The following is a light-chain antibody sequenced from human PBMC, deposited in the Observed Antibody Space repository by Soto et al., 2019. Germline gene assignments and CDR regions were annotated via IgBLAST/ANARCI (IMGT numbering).Light chain of an antibody. CDR1: QSVGTN. J-gene: IGKJ4*01. Sequence: EIVMTQSPATLSVSPGERATLSCGASQSVGTNLAWYQQKPGQAPRLLIYGASTRATGFSARFSGSGSAREFTLTISSLQSEDFAVYYCQQYNKWPLTFGGGTKVEIE. CDR3: QQYNKWPLT. V-gene: IGKV3-15*01. CDR2: GAS.